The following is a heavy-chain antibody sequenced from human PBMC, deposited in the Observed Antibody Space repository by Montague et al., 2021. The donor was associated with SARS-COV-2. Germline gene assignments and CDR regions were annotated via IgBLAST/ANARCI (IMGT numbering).Heavy chain of an antibody. V-gene: IGHV4-39*07. CDR3: ARALYCSGGSCYPNWFDP. Sequence: SETLSLTCTVSGGSISSSSYYWGWIRQPPGKGLEWIGSIYYSGSTYSNPSLKSPVTISVDTSKNQFSLKLSSVTAADTAVYYCARALYCSGGSCYPNWFDPWGQGTLVTVSS. CDR1: GGSISSSSYY. CDR2: IYYSGST. J-gene: IGHJ5*02. D-gene: IGHD2-15*01.